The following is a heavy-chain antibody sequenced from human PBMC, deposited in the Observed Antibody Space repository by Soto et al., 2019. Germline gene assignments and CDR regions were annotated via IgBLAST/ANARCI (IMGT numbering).Heavy chain of an antibody. D-gene: IGHD3-9*01. Sequence: SFTSYWISWVRQMPGKGLEWIGSMFYSGSTYYNPSPKSRVTISVDTSRNQFSLKLSSVTAADTAVYYCSRRESYDILTGYYYFDYWGQGTMVTVSS. J-gene: IGHJ4*02. CDR2: MFYSGST. V-gene: IGHV4-39*01. CDR3: SRRESYDILTGYYYFDY. CDR1: SFTSYW.